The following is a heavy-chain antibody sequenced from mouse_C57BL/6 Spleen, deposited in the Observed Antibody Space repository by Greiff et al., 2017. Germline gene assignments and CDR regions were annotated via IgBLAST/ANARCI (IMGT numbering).Heavy chain of an antibody. CDR3: AREGNYYGSSSYAMDY. CDR1: GFTFSSYA. D-gene: IGHD1-1*01. V-gene: IGHV5-4*01. CDR2: ISDGGSYT. Sequence: DVQLVESGGGLVKPGGSLKLSCAASGFTFSSYAMSWVRQTPEKRLEWVATISDGGSYTYYPDNVKGRFTISRDNAKNNLYLQMSHLKSEDTAMYYCAREGNYYGSSSYAMDYWGQGTSVTVSS. J-gene: IGHJ4*01.